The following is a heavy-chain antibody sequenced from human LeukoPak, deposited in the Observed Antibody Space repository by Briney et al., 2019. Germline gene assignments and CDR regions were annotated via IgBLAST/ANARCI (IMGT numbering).Heavy chain of an antibody. D-gene: IGHD6-13*01. CDR3: ARASSWYFGWFDP. CDR2: INHSGST. CDR1: GGSFSGYY. J-gene: IGHJ5*02. V-gene: IGHV4-34*01. Sequence: PSETLSLTCAVYGGSFSGYYWSWIRQPPGKGLEWIGEINHSGSTNYNPSLKSRVTISVDTSKNQFSLKLSSVTAAETAVYYCARASSWYFGWFDPWGQGTLVTVSS.